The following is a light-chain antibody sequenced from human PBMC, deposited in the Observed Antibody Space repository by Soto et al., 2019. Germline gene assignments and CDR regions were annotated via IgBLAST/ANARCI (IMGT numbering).Light chain of an antibody. CDR2: GAS. J-gene: IGKJ3*01. Sequence: IVLTQYPGTLSLSPGERATLSCRASQSVTSSYLAWYQQKTRQAPRLLIYGASTRATGLPGRFSGSGSGTDFTLTISRLEPEDFAVYYCQQYGSSPFTCGPGTKVDVK. V-gene: IGKV3-20*01. CDR3: QQYGSSPFT. CDR1: QSVTSSY.